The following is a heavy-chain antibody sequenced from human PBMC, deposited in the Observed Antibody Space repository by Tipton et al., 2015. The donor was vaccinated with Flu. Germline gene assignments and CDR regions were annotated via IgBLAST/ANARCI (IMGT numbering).Heavy chain of an antibody. Sequence: QLVQSGGGLIQPGGSLRLSCEASGFTVSTNYMGWVRQAPGKGLEWVSVIYRGDRTYYADAVKGRFTTSRDNSKNTLYVQMNSLRVEDTAVYYCARVRGADYAYGMDVRGQGTTVTVSS. J-gene: IGHJ6*02. D-gene: IGHD3-16*01. CDR2: IYRGDRT. CDR3: ARVRGADYAYGMDV. CDR1: GFTVSTNY. V-gene: IGHV3-53*01.